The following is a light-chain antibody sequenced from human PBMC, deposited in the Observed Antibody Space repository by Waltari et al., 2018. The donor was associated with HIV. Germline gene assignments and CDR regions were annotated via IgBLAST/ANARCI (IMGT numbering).Light chain of an antibody. Sequence: QSALTQPPSASGSPGQSVTISCTGTSSDVGGYNYVSWYQQHPGKAPKLMIYDVSKRPSGVPDRFSGSKSGNTASLTISGLQPEDEAHYYCSSYTSSSTLDVIFGGGTKLTVL. CDR1: SSDVGGYNY. J-gene: IGLJ2*01. CDR3: SSYTSSSTLDVI. V-gene: IGLV2-8*01. CDR2: DVS.